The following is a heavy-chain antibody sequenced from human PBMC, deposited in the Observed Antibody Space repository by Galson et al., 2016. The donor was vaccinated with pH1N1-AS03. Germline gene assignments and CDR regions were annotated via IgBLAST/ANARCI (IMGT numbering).Heavy chain of an antibody. CDR2: VHWDGVD. CDR1: GFSLGTTSVG. D-gene: IGHD5-12*01. Sequence: PALVKPTQTLTLTCSFSGFSLGTTSVGLAWIRQPPGEALEWLALVHWDGVDRPSPSLRGRLAITKDTSKNQVALTMTNMGPADTGTYFCTKTSGYDFDFWGQGAPVTVS. V-gene: IGHV2-5*02. J-gene: IGHJ4*02. CDR3: TKTSGYDFDF.